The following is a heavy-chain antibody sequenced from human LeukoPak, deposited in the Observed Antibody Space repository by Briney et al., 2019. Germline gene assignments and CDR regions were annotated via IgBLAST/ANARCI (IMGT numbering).Heavy chain of an antibody. CDR3: AKYARGPLD. D-gene: IGHD6-6*01. CDR2: ISGGSSIT. Sequence: GGSLRLSCAASGFTFTNYSMNWVRQAPGKGLEWVSYISGGSSITYYSDSVRGRFTISRGNAKNSLYLQMNSLRAEDTAVYYCAKYARGPLDWGQGTLVTVSS. J-gene: IGHJ4*02. CDR1: GFTFTNYS. V-gene: IGHV3-48*04.